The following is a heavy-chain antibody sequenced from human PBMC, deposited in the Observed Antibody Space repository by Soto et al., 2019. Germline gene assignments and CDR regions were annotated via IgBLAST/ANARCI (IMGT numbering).Heavy chain of an antibody. CDR1: GYTFTGYY. D-gene: IGHD3-22*01. Sequence: GASVKVSCKASGYTFTGYYMHWVRQAPGQRLEWMGWINAGNGNTKYSQKFQGRVTITRDTSASTAYMELSSLRSEDTAVYYCARGDYYDIYDYWGQGTLVTVSS. J-gene: IGHJ4*02. CDR2: INAGNGNT. CDR3: ARGDYYDIYDY. V-gene: IGHV1-3*01.